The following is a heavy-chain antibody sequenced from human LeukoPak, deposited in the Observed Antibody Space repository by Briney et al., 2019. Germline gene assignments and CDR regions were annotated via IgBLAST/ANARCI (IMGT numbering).Heavy chain of an antibody. D-gene: IGHD2-2*01. CDR2: ISGSGGST. CDR3: ARVARCTRCFDVDY. Sequence: GGSLRLSCAASGFTFSSYAMSWVRQAPGKGLEWVSAISGSGGSTYYADSVKGRFTISRDKSKNTLYLQMNSLRAEDTAVYYCARVARCTRCFDVDYWGQGTLVTVSS. V-gene: IGHV3-23*01. J-gene: IGHJ4*02. CDR1: GFTFSSYA.